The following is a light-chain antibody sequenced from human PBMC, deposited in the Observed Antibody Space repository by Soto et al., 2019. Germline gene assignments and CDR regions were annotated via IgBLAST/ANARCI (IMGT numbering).Light chain of an antibody. CDR3: FSFTTDWTHV. CDR1: STDVGGYNY. V-gene: IGLV2-14*01. J-gene: IGLJ1*01. Sequence: QSVLAQPSSVSGSPGQSITISCTGTSTDVGGYNYVSWYQHHPGKGPKLIISEVSNRPSGVSNRFSGSKSGTAASLTISGLQTEDEADYFCFSFTTDWTHVFGTGTKATVL. CDR2: EVS.